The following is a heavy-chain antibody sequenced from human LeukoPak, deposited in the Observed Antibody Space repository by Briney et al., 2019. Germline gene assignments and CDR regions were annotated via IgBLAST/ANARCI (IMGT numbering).Heavy chain of an antibody. Sequence: GGSLRLSCAASGFTFSSYGMHWVRQAPGKGLEWVAVISYDGSNKYYADSVKGRFTISRDNSKNTLYLQMNSLRAEDTAVYYCAKDLGSGWYGEAFDIWGQGTMATVSS. D-gene: IGHD6-19*01. CDR2: ISYDGSNK. J-gene: IGHJ3*02. V-gene: IGHV3-30*18. CDR3: AKDLGSGWYGEAFDI. CDR1: GFTFSSYG.